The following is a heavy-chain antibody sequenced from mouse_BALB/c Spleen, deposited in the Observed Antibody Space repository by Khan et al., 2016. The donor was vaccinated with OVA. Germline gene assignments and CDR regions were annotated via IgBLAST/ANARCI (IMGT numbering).Heavy chain of an antibody. Sequence: EVELVESGGGLVKPGGSLKLSCSASGFTFSSYAMSWVRQTPEKRLELVATISSGGHYTFYPDSVNGRFTISRDNARNTLYLQMSSLRADDTAMYSCARSLVDYYAMDYWGQGTSVTVSS. CDR1: GFTFSSYA. CDR2: ISSGGHYT. J-gene: IGHJ4*01. D-gene: IGHD2-2*01. CDR3: ARSLVDYYAMDY. V-gene: IGHV5-9-3*01.